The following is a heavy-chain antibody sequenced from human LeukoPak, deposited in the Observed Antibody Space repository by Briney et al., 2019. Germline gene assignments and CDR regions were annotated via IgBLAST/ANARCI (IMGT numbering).Heavy chain of an antibody. CDR2: ISSSSSYI. CDR3: ARDGELRFLEWFGWFDP. Sequence: GGSLRLSCAASGFTFSSYSMNWVRQAPGKGLEWVSSISSSSSYIYYADSVKGRFTISRDNAKNSLYLQMNSLRAEDTAVYYCARDGELRFLEWFGWFDPWGQGTLVTVSS. D-gene: IGHD3-3*01. CDR1: GFTFSSYS. V-gene: IGHV3-21*01. J-gene: IGHJ5*02.